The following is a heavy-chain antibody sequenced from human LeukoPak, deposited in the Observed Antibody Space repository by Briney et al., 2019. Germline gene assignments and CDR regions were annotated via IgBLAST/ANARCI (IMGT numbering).Heavy chain of an antibody. J-gene: IGHJ4*02. CDR1: GYTFTSYY. CDR2: INPSGSST. Sequence: ASVKVSCKASGYTFTSYYMHWVRQAPGQGLEWMGIINPSGSSTSYAQKFQGRVTMTRDMSTSTVYMELSSLRSEDTAVYYCARDFDDYVWGTTQDYWGQGTLVTVSS. V-gene: IGHV1-46*01. CDR3: ARDFDDYVWGTTQDY. D-gene: IGHD3-16*01.